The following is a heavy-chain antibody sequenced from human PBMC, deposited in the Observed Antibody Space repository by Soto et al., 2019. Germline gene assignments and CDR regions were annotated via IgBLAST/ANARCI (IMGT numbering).Heavy chain of an antibody. Sequence: SETLSLTSPASGGSISIADYYWSWIRQPTGKGLEGIGYIYYTATTYSTPSLKIRVTLSVYTSKNQFSLKLSSVTAADTAVDYCARVPPLYYYDSSGYSYYLYGMDVWGPGTTVT. CDR1: GGSISIADYY. D-gene: IGHD3-22*01. V-gene: IGHV4-30-4*08. CDR2: IYYTATT. J-gene: IGHJ6*02. CDR3: ARVPPLYYYDSSGYSYYLYGMDV.